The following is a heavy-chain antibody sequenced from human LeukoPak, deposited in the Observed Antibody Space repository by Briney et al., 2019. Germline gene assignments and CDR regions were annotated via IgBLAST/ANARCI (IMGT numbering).Heavy chain of an antibody. J-gene: IGHJ4*02. V-gene: IGHV4-34*01. CDR2: INHSGST. CDR3: ARGSGLSSVPYYFDY. CDR1: GGSLSGYY. D-gene: IGHD3-22*01. Sequence: SETLSLTCAVYGGSLSGYYWSWIRQPPGKGLEWIGEINHSGSTNYNPSLKSRVTISVDTSKNQFSLKLSSVTAADTAVYYCARGSGLSSVPYYFDYWGQGTLVTVSS.